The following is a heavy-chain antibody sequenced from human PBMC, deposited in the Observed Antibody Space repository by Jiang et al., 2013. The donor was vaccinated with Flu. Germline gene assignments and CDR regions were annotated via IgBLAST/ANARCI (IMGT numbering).Heavy chain of an antibody. Sequence: LLKPSETLSLTCAVSGYSISSGSYWGWIRQPPGKGLEWIGSIFQSGSTYYNPSLKSRVTISVDTSKKQFSLNLNSVTAADTAVYYCARGGEGGGRFYFSDIWGQGTMVTVSS. CDR1: GYSISSGSY. V-gene: IGHV4-38-2*01. D-gene: IGHD2/OR15-2a*01. J-gene: IGHJ3*02. CDR2: IFQSGST. CDR3: ARGGEGGGRFYFSDI.